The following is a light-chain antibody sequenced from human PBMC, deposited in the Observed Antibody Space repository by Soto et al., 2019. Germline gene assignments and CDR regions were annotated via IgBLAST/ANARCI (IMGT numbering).Light chain of an antibody. J-gene: IGLJ1*01. CDR3: CSYAGSSTF. CDR2: EGS. CDR1: SSDVGSYNL. V-gene: IGLV2-23*03. Sequence: QSVLTQPASVSGSPGQSITISCTGTSSDVGSYNLVSWYQQHPGKAHKLMIYEGSKRPSGVSNRFSGYKSCNTASLTISGLQAEDEADYYCCSYAGSSTFFGTGTKVTV.